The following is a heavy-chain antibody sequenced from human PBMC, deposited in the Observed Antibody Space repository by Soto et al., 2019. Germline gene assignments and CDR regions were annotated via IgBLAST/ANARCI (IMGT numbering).Heavy chain of an antibody. CDR3: QRESEDLTSNFDY. J-gene: IGHJ4*02. CDR1: GFTFTRYS. Sequence: GSLRISCASSGFTFTRYSMDLVRQAPGKGLEWVSSISSTTNYIYYGDSMKGRFTISRDNAKNSLYLEMNSLRAEDTAVYYCQRESEDLTSNFDYWGQGTLVTVSS. V-gene: IGHV3-21*06. CDR2: ISSTTNYI.